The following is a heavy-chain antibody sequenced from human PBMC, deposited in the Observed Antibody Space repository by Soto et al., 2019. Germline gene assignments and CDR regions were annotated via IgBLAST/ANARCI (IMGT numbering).Heavy chain of an antibody. CDR3: AKSGLDSSGYYLWHFDY. V-gene: IGHV3-23*01. D-gene: IGHD3-22*01. J-gene: IGHJ4*02. Sequence: EVQLLESGGGLVQPGGSLRLPCAASGFTFSSYAMSWVRQAPGKGLEWVSATSGSGGSTYYADSVKGRVTISRDNSKNTLYLQMNSLRDEDTAVYYCAKSGLDSSGYYLWHFDYWGQGTLVTVSS. CDR2: TSGSGGST. CDR1: GFTFSSYA.